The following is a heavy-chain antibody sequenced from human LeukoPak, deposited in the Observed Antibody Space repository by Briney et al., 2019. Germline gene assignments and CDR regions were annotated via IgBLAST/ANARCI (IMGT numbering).Heavy chain of an antibody. Sequence: GASVKVSCKASGYTFTIYGISWVRQAPGQGLEWMGWITTYNDNTDYAQKLQGRVTMTTDTSTSTAYMELRSLRSDDTAVYYCARVWGSGWPLYYYYYGMDVWGQGTTVTVSS. D-gene: IGHD6-19*01. V-gene: IGHV1-18*01. CDR3: ARVWGSGWPLYYYYYGMDV. CDR2: ITTYNDNT. J-gene: IGHJ6*02. CDR1: GYTFTIYG.